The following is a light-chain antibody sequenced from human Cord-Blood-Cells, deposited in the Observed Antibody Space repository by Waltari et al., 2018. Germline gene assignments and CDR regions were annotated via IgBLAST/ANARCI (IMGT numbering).Light chain of an antibody. CDR3: QQYYSTPWT. CDR2: WAS. J-gene: IGKJ1*01. V-gene: IGKV4-1*01. CDR1: QSVLYSSNNKNY. Sequence: DIVMTQSPDFLAVSLGERATINCKSSQSVLYSSNNKNYLAWYQQKPGQPPKLLIYWASTRESGVPDRFSGSGSVTDFTLTISSLQAEDVAVYYCQQYYSTPWTFGQGTKVEIK.